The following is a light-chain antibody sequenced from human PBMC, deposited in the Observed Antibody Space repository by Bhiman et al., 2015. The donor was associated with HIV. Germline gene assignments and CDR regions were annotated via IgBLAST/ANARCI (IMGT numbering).Light chain of an antibody. CDR1: SSDVGGYNY. CDR2: DVS. V-gene: IGLV2-14*03. CDR3: CSFTTSNTFV. Sequence: QSALTQPASVSGSPGQSITISCTGTSSDVGGYNYVSWYQQHPGKAPKLMIYDVSNRPSGISNRFSASKSGNTASLTISGLQAEDEADYYCCSFTTSNTFVFGTGTEVTVL. J-gene: IGLJ1*01.